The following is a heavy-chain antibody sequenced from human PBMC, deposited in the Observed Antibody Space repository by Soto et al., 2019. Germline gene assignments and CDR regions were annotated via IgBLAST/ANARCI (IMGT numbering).Heavy chain of an antibody. Sequence: QVQLVQSGAEVKKPGSSVKVSCKASEGTFSSYAISWVRQAPGQGLEWMGGIIPVFGTGIYAQKFQGRVTITADKSTNTAYMELSSLRSEDTAVYFCARVGGTGGYTYGLDYWGQGTLVTVSS. CDR2: IIPVFGTG. V-gene: IGHV1-69*06. D-gene: IGHD5-18*01. CDR3: ARVGGTGGYTYGLDY. CDR1: EGTFSSYA. J-gene: IGHJ4*02.